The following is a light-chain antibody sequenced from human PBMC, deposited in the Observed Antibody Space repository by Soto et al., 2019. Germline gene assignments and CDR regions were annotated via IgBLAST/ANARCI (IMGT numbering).Light chain of an antibody. J-gene: IGKJ1*01. CDR2: DAS. V-gene: IGKV3-11*01. CDR3: QQRRT. CDR1: QSVSSY. Sequence: EIVLTQSPATLSLSPGERATLSCWASQSVSSYLAWYQQKPGQAPRLLIYDASNRATDVPARFSGSGSGTDFTLTISSLEPEDFAVYYCQQRRTFGQGTKVEIK.